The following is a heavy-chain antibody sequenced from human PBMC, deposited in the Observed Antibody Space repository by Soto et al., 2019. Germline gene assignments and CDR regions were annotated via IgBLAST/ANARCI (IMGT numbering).Heavy chain of an antibody. CDR1: GGSISSSSYY. D-gene: IGHD2-8*02. V-gene: IGHV4-39*07. CDR3: ARDKITGLFDY. J-gene: IGHJ4*02. Sequence: KTSETLSLTCTVSGGSISSSSYYWGWIRQPPGKGLEWIGSIYYSGSTYYNPSLKSRVTISVDTSKNQFSLKLTSVTAADTAVYYCARDKITGLFDYWGQGTLVTVSS. CDR2: IYYSGST.